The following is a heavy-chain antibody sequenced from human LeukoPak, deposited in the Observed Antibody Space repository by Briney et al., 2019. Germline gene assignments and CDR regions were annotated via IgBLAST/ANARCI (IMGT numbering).Heavy chain of an antibody. J-gene: IGHJ4*02. CDR1: GDSVSSNSAA. CDR3: ARVGTMVRGEPAYYFDY. V-gene: IGHV6-1*01. CDR2: TFYRSKWYN. Sequence: SQTLSLTCAISGDSVSSNSAAWNWIRQSPSRGLEWLGRTFYRSKWYNDYAVSVKSRITINPDTSKNQFSLQLNSVTPEDTAVYYCARVGTMVRGEPAYYFDYWGQGTLVTVSS. D-gene: IGHD3-10*01.